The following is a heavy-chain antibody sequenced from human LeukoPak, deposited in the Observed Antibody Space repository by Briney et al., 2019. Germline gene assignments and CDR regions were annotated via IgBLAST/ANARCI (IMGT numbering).Heavy chain of an antibody. CDR2: INSDGSST. V-gene: IGHV3-74*01. CDR1: GFTFSSYW. D-gene: IGHD3-10*01. Sequence: GGSLRLSCAASGFTFSSYWMHWVRQAPGKGLVWVSRINSDGSSTSYADSVKGRFTISRDNTKNTLYLQMNSLRAEDTAVYYCARDVSRGWFDPWGQGTLVTVSS. J-gene: IGHJ5*02. CDR3: ARDVSRGWFDP.